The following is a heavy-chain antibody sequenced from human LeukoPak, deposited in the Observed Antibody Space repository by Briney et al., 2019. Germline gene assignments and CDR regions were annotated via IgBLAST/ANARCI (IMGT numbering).Heavy chain of an antibody. Sequence: SETLSLTCAVYGGSFSGYYWSWIRQPPGKGLEWIGEINHSGSINYNPSLKSRVTISVDTSKNQFSLKLSSVTAADTAVYYCARRGHARHIVVVVAATKANWFDLWGQGTLVAVSS. CDR3: ARRGHARHIVVVVAATKANWFDL. V-gene: IGHV4-34*01. CDR2: INHSGSI. D-gene: IGHD2-15*01. J-gene: IGHJ5*02. CDR1: GGSFSGYY.